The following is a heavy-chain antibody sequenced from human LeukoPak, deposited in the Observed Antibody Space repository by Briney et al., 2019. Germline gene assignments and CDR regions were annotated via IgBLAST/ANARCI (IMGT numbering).Heavy chain of an antibody. CDR3: ARDAYSSSSSWYFDL. D-gene: IGHD6-6*01. V-gene: IGHV4-34*01. Sequence: PSETLSLTCAVYGGSFSGYYWSWIRQPPGKGLEWIGEINHSGSTNYNPSLKSRVTISVDTSENQFSLKLSSVTAADTAVYYCARDAYSSSSSWYFDLWGRGTLVTVSS. J-gene: IGHJ2*01. CDR2: INHSGST. CDR1: GGSFSGYY.